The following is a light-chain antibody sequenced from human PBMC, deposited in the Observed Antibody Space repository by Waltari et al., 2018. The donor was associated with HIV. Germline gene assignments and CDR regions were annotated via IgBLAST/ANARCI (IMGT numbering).Light chain of an antibody. J-gene: IGKJ1*01. CDR2: TAS. CDR1: QTIGTY. Sequence: DIQMTQSPSSLSASVGDRVTITCRASQTIGTYVNWYQQRPGKAPNLLIHTASGLQSGVPSRFRGSGSGTEFTLTISSLQPEDFATYYCQQSSSALWTFGQGTKVEIK. V-gene: IGKV1-39*01. CDR3: QQSSSALWT.